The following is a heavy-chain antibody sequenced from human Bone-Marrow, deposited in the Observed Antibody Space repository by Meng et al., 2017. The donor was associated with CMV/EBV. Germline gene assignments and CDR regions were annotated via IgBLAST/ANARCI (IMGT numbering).Heavy chain of an antibody. CDR3: ARDGAPYYDFWSGFSYGMDV. CDR2: ISSSSSTI. D-gene: IGHD3-3*01. CDR1: GFTFSSYE. Sequence: GESLKISCAASGFTFSSYEMNWVRQAPGKGLEWVSYISSSSSTIYYADSVKGRFTISRDNAKNSLYLQMNSLRAEDTAVYYCARDGAPYYDFWSGFSYGMDVWGQGTTVTVSS. V-gene: IGHV3-48*03. J-gene: IGHJ6*02.